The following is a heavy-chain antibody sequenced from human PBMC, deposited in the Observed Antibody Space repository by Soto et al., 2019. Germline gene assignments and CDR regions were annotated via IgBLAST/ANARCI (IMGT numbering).Heavy chain of an antibody. CDR2: IYTSGST. Sequence: PSEARSLTCTFSVGSIISDYWSWIRQPSGKGLEWIGRIYTSGSTNYNPSLKSRVTISVDTSKNQFSLKLSSVTAADTAVYYCARDLGYGPLVDYWGQGTLVTVSS. V-gene: IGHV4-4*07. D-gene: IGHD5-18*01. CDR3: ARDLGYGPLVDY. CDR1: VGSIISDY. J-gene: IGHJ4*02.